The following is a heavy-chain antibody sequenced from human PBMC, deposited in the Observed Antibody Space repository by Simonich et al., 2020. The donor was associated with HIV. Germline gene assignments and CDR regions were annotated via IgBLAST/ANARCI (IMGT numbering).Heavy chain of an antibody. CDR2: INHSGST. CDR3: ARRTGYDLDY. D-gene: IGHD5-12*01. V-gene: IGHV4-34*01. Sequence: QVHLQQWGAGLLKPSETLSLTCAVYGWSFSGYYWTWIRQPPGKGLEWMGEINHSGSTDSNPSLKSRVTISVDTSKNQFSLKLSSVTAADTAVYYCARRTGYDLDYWGQGTLVTVSS. J-gene: IGHJ4*02. CDR1: GWSFSGYY.